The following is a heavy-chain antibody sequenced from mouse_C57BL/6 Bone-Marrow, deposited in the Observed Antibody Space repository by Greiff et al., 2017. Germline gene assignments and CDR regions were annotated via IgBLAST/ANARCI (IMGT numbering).Heavy chain of an antibody. V-gene: IGHV1-50*01. CDR3: ARSYPFAY. CDR2: IDPSDSYT. CDR1: GYTFTSYW. Sequence: QVQLKQPGAELVKPGASVKLSCKASGYTFTSYWMQWVKPRPGQGLEWIGEIDPSDSYTNYNQKFKGKATLTVDTSSSTAYMPLSSLTSEDSAVYYCARSYPFAYWGQGTLVTVSA. J-gene: IGHJ3*01.